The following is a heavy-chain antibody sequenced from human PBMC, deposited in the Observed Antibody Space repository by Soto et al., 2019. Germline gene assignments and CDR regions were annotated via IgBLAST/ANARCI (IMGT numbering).Heavy chain of an antibody. Sequence: SETLSLTCTVSGGSISSSSYYWGWIRQPPGKGLEWIGSIYYSGSTYYNPSLKSRVTISVDTSKNQFSLKLSSVTAADTAVYYCARHEDSSGWPFDYWGQGTLVTVSS. V-gene: IGHV4-39*01. D-gene: IGHD6-19*01. CDR1: GGSISSSSYY. CDR2: IYYSGST. J-gene: IGHJ4*02. CDR3: ARHEDSSGWPFDY.